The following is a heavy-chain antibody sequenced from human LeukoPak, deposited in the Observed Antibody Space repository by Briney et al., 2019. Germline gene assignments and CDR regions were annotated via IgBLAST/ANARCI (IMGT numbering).Heavy chain of an antibody. CDR3: ARGPHYYDSSGPFDY. D-gene: IGHD3-22*01. CDR1: GGSISSGGYY. V-gene: IGHV4-30-2*01. Sequence: PSQTLSLTCAVSGGSISSGGYYWSWIRQPPGKGLEWIGEINHSGSTNYNPSLKSRVTISVDTSKNQFSLKLSSVTAADTAVYYCARGPHYYDSSGPFDYWGQGTLVTVSS. CDR2: INHSGST. J-gene: IGHJ4*02.